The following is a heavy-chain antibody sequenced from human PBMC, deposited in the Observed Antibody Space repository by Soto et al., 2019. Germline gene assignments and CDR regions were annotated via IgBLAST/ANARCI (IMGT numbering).Heavy chain of an antibody. CDR2: ISYDGSNK. D-gene: IGHD6-13*01. Sequence: GGSLRLSCAASGFTFISYGMHWGNQAPGKGLEWVAVISYDGSNKYYAESVKGRFTISRDNSKNTLYLQMNSLRAEDTAVYSCAKDIGIAAAGPIDYWGQGTLVTVSS. CDR1: GFTFISYG. CDR3: AKDIGIAAAGPIDY. J-gene: IGHJ4*02. V-gene: IGHV3-30*18.